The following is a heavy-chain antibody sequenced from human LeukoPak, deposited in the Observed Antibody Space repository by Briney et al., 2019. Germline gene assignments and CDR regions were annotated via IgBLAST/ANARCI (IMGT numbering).Heavy chain of an antibody. Sequence: ASVKVSCKASGYTFTSYDINWVRQAPGQGLEWMGWINPNSGGTNYAQKFQGWVTMTRDTSISTAYMELSRLRSDDTAVYYCARDRGSSGSYPSNNFDYWGQGTLVTVSS. D-gene: IGHD1-26*01. J-gene: IGHJ4*02. CDR1: GYTFTSYD. V-gene: IGHV1-2*04. CDR3: ARDRGSSGSYPSNNFDY. CDR2: INPNSGGT.